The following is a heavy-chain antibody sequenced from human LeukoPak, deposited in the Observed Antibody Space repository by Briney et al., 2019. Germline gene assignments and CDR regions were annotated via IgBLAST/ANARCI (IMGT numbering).Heavy chain of an antibody. D-gene: IGHD2-2*01. J-gene: IGHJ3*02. Sequence: PGGSLRLSCAASGFTFSSESMHWVRQAPGKGLEWVAVISYDGSKKYYAVSVKGRFTISRDNSKSTVYLQMNSLTTEDTAVYHCAKEYHRVHDAFDSWGHGTLVTVSS. CDR3: AKEYHRVHDAFDS. CDR1: GFTFSSES. CDR2: ISYDGSKK. V-gene: IGHV3-30*18.